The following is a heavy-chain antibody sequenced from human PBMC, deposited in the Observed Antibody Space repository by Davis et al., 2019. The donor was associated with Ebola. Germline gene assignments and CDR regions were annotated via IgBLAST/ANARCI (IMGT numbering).Heavy chain of an antibody. J-gene: IGHJ6*02. Sequence: SQTLSLTSAISGDSVSSNSAACNWIRHSPSRGLEWLGRTYYRSKWYNDYAVSVKSRITINPDTSKNQFSLQLNTVTPEDTAVYYCARAGIAAARYYYYGMDVWGQGTTVTVSS. CDR2: TYYRSKWYN. CDR1: GDSVSSNSAA. CDR3: ARAGIAAARYYYYGMDV. V-gene: IGHV6-1*01. D-gene: IGHD6-13*01.